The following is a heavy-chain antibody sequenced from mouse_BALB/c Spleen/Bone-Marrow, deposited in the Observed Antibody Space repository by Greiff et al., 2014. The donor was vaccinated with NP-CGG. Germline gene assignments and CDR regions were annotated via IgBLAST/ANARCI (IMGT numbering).Heavy chain of an antibody. Sequence: EVQLVESGPELEKPGASVKISCKASGNSFTANNMNWVKQSNGKSHEWIGNIDLYYGGTSYNQKFKGKATLTVDKSSSTAYMQLKSLTSEDSAVYYCARSRYDGTYWYFDVWGAGTTVTVSS. CDR1: GNSFTANN. CDR2: IDLYYGGT. J-gene: IGHJ1*01. D-gene: IGHD2-14*01. CDR3: ARSRYDGTYWYFDV. V-gene: IGHV1-39*01.